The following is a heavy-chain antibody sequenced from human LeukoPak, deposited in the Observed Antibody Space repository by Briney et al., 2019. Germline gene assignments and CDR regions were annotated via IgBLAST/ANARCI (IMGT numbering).Heavy chain of an antibody. D-gene: IGHD2-21*02. CDR2: IYNDANT. Sequence: PGGSLRLSCAASGFTVSTNHMSWVRQAPGKGLEWVSVIYNDANTYYTDSVKGRFTISRDNSKNTVFLQMNSLRAEDTAVYYCARDREVVTAKAQMDVWGKGTTVTVSS. CDR1: GFTVSTNH. J-gene: IGHJ6*04. V-gene: IGHV3-53*01. CDR3: ARDREVVTAKAQMDV.